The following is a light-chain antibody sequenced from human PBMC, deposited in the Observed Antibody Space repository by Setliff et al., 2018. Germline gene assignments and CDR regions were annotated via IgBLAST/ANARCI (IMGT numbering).Light chain of an antibody. Sequence: QSVLTQPRSVSGSPGQSVTISCTGTSSDVGGYNYVSWYQQHPGKAPKLMIYEVSKRPLGVPDRFSGSKSGNTASLTVSGLQAEDEADYYCSSYAGSNTPYVFGTGTRSPS. CDR1: SSDVGGYNY. V-gene: IGLV2-11*01. CDR3: SSYAGSNTPYV. CDR2: EVS. J-gene: IGLJ1*01.